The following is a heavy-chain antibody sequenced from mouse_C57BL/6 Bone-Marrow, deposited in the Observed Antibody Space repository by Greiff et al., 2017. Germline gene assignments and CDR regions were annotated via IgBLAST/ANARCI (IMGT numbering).Heavy chain of an antibody. CDR3: ARWLLAYYAMDC. CDR1: GYTFTSYW. D-gene: IGHD2-3*01. V-gene: IGHV1-64*01. CDR2: IHPNSGST. Sequence: VQLQQPGAELVKPGASVKLSCKASGYTFTSYWMHWVKQRPGQGLEWIGMIHPNSGSTNYNEKFKSKATLTVDKSSSTAYMQLSSLTSEDSAVYYCARWLLAYYAMDCWGQGTSVTVSS. J-gene: IGHJ4*01.